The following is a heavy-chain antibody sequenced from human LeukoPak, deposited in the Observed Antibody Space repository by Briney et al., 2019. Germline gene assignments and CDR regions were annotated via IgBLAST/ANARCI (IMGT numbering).Heavy chain of an antibody. CDR1: GFTFSSYE. CDR2: ISSSGSTV. Sequence: GGSLRLSCAASGFTFSSYEMNWVRQAPGKGLEWVSYISSSGSTVYYADSVKGRFTISRDNSKNTLYLQMNSLRAEDTAVYYCAKEAPRGYYYFDYWGQGTLVTVSS. CDR3: AKEAPRGYYYFDY. J-gene: IGHJ4*02. V-gene: IGHV3-48*03. D-gene: IGHD5-12*01.